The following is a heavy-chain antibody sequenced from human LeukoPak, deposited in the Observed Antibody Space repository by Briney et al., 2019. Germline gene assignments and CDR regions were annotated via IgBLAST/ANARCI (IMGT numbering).Heavy chain of an antibody. CDR2: ISTYNGNT. D-gene: IGHD3-22*01. CDR3: ARALYYDSSGYYSVLYYFDY. J-gene: IGHJ4*02. Sequence: ASVKVSCKASGYTFISNVITWVRQAPGQGLEWMGWISTYNGNTNYAQKFQGRVTMTTDASTSTAYMELKSLTSDDTAVYYCARALYYDSSGYYSVLYYFDYWGQGTLVTVSS. CDR1: GYTFISNV. V-gene: IGHV1-18*01.